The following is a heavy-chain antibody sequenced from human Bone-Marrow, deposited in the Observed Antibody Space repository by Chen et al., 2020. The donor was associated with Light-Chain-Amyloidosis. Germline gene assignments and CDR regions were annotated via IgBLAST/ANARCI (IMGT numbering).Heavy chain of an antibody. CDR2: IYHSGNT. CDR3: TRGSNFYDFDY. Sequence: QVQLQASGPGLVKPSETLSPTCAVSGYFISSAYYWGWIRQSPRKGLEWIASIYHSGNTYYNSSLKSRVTISMDTSKNQFSLKLTSVTAADTAVYYCTRGSNFYDFDYWGQGTLVTVSS. V-gene: IGHV4-38-2*01. D-gene: IGHD2-2*01. J-gene: IGHJ4*02. CDR1: GYFISSAYY.